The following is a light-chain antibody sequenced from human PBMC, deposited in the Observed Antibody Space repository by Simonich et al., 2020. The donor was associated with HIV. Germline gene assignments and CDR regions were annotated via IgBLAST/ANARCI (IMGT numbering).Light chain of an antibody. CDR1: TLGDKY. V-gene: IGLV3-1*01. CDR2: QDS. Sequence: SYELTQPPSVSVSPGQTASINCSGDTLGDKYAGWYQQKPGQSPVLVIYQDSKRPSGIPERFSGSNSGNTATLTISGTQAMDEADYYCQAWDSSSWVFGGGTKLTVL. CDR3: QAWDSSSWV. J-gene: IGLJ3*02.